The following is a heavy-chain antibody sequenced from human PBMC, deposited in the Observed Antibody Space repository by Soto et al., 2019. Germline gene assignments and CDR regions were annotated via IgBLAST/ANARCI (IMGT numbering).Heavy chain of an antibody. V-gene: IGHV3-23*01. CDR2: ISGSGGNT. D-gene: IGHD2-15*01. CDR1: GFIFSNYD. Sequence: EVQLLESGGGLVQPGGSLRLSCAASGFIFSNYDMSWVRQAPGKGLEWVSAISGSGGNTYYADSVKGRFTISRDNSKNTLYLQVNSLRADDAAVYYCAKPQILGSGGSCYREDAFDIWGQGTMVTVSS. J-gene: IGHJ3*02. CDR3: AKPQILGSGGSCYREDAFDI.